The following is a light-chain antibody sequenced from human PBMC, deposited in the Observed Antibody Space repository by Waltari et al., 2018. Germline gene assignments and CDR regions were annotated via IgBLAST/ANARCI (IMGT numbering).Light chain of an antibody. J-gene: IGKJ4*01. CDR1: QSLLYISNNKNY. CDR3: QQYYSTPLT. Sequence: DIVMTQSPDSLAVSLGERVTINCKSSQSLLYISNNKNYLAWYQQKPGQAPTLLIYWASTRESGVPNRCSGSGSGTDFTLTISGLQAEDVAVYYCQQYYSTPLTFGGGTKVEIK. V-gene: IGKV4-1*01. CDR2: WAS.